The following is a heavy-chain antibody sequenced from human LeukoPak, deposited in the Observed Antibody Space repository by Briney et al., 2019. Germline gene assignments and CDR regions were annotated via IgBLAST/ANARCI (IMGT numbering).Heavy chain of an antibody. J-gene: IGHJ4*02. CDR3: TRVDYGGAPRRDY. D-gene: IGHD4-23*01. Sequence: PGGSLRLSCTASGFTFGDYGLSWFRQAPGQGLEWISFIRSKTYGGTTQYAASVKGRFNISRDDSKSIAYLQMNSLKTEDTAVYYCTRVDYGGAPRRDYWGQGTLVTVSP. V-gene: IGHV3-49*03. CDR1: GFTFGDYG. CDR2: IRSKTYGGTT.